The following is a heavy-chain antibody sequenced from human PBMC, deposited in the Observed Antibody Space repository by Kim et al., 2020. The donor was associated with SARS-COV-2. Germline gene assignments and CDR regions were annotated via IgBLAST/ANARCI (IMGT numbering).Heavy chain of an antibody. J-gene: IGHJ3*02. CDR2: IFYGGNNK. CDR1: GFTFSSYV. Sequence: GGSLRLSCAASGFTFSSYVMHWVRQAPGKGLEWVALIFYGGNNKYFSDSVKGRFTISRDNPKNTLFLQMDSLRVEDTAVYYCARGWEDSVTGSSDFDIWGQGTLVTVSS. V-gene: IGHV3-30*04. D-gene: IGHD3-9*01. CDR3: ARGWEDSVTGSSDFDI.